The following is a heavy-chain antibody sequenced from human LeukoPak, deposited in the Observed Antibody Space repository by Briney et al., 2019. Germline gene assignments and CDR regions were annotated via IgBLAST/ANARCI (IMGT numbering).Heavy chain of an antibody. V-gene: IGHV3-30*04. D-gene: IGHD6-13*01. CDR3: ARDHSRIAAAGTFGY. Sequence: PGRFLRLSCAASGFTFSSYAMHWVRQAPGKGLEWVAVISYDGSNKYYADSVKGRFTISRDNSKNTLYLQMNSLRAEDTAVYHCARDHSRIAAAGTFGYWGQGTLVTVSS. CDR2: ISYDGSNK. J-gene: IGHJ4*02. CDR1: GFTFSSYA.